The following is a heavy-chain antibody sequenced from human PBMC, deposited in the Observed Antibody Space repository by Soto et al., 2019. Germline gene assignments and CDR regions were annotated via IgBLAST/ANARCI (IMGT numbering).Heavy chain of an antibody. CDR3: ARVVIDYGDDTAQFHY. D-gene: IGHD4-17*01. Sequence: PSETLSLTCTVSGGSISSYYWSWIRQPPGKGLEWIGYIYYSGSTNYNPSLKSRVTISVDTSKNQFSLKLSSVTAADTAVYYCARVVIDYGDDTAQFHYGGQGTLVTVYS. J-gene: IGHJ4*02. CDR2: IYYSGST. V-gene: IGHV4-59*01. CDR1: GGSISSYY.